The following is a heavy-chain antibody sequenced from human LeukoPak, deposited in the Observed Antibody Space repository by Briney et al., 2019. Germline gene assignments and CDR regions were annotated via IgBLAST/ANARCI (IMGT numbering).Heavy chain of an antibody. D-gene: IGHD3-22*01. J-gene: IGHJ3*02. CDR3: AREQLLYYYDSSGYNKDDAFDI. Sequence: GGSLRLSCAASGFTFSSYEMNWVRQAPGKGLEWVSYISSSGSTIYYADSVKGRFTISRDNAKNSLYLQMNSLRAEDKAVYYCAREQLLYYYDSSGYNKDDAFDIWGQGTMVTVSS. V-gene: IGHV3-48*03. CDR1: GFTFSSYE. CDR2: ISSSGSTI.